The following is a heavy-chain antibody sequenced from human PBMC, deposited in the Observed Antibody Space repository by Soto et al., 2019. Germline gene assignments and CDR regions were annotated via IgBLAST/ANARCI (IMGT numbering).Heavy chain of an antibody. CDR1: GYTFSSYD. V-gene: IGHV1-8*01. D-gene: IGHD1-26*01. J-gene: IGHJ4*02. CDR2: MNPNSGNT. CDR3: TRVLGATKHFDY. Sequence: QVQLVQSGAEVKKPGASVKVSCKASGYTFSSYDINWVRQATGQGLEWMGRMNPNSGNTGYAQKFQGRVTMTRDTSISTAYMEVSSLRAEDPDVYYCTRVLGATKHFDYWGQGALVTVSS.